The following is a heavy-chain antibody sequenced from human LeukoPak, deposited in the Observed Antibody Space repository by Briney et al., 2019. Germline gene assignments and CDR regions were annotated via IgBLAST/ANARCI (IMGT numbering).Heavy chain of an antibody. J-gene: IGHJ4*02. D-gene: IGHD5-24*01. Sequence: PSETLSLTCAVYGGSFSGYYWSWIRQPPGKGLEWIGEINHSGSTNYNPSLKSRVTISVDTSKNQLSLKLSSVTAADTAVYYCARGHRRDGYNRSVPFDYWGQGTLVTVSS. CDR3: ARGHRRDGYNRSVPFDY. V-gene: IGHV4-34*01. CDR2: INHSGST. CDR1: GGSFSGYY.